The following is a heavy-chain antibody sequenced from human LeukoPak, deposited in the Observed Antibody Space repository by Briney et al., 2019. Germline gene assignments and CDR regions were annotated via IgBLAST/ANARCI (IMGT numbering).Heavy chain of an antibody. CDR2: ISSNGGST. V-gene: IGHV3-64*01. D-gene: IGHD6-13*01. CDR1: GFTFSSYA. J-gene: IGHJ4*02. Sequence: GGSLGLSCAASGFTFSSYAMHWVRQAPGKGLEYVSAISSNGGSTYYANSVKGRFTISRDNSKNTLYLQMGSLRAEDMAVYYCARGASGIAAAGTSFDYWGQGTLVTVSS. CDR3: ARGASGIAAAGTSFDY.